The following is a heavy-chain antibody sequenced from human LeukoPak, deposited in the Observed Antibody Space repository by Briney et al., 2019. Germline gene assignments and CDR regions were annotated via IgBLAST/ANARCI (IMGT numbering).Heavy chain of an antibody. D-gene: IGHD3-3*01. J-gene: IGHJ6*02. CDR2: INPSGGST. V-gene: IGHV1-46*01. CDR3: AREGFPPKISDFWSGLGPYYYYGMDV. Sequence: ASVKVSCKASGYTFTSYYMHWVRQAPGQGLEWMGIINPSGGSTSYTQKFQGRVTMTRDTSTSTIYMELSSLRSEDTAVYYCAREGFPPKISDFWSGLGPYYYYGMDVWGQGTTVTVSS. CDR1: GYTFTSYY.